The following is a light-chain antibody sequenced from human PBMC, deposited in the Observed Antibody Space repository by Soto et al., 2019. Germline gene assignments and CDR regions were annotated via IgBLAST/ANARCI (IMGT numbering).Light chain of an antibody. CDR3: QQANSFPRT. Sequence: DSQITQSQSCVSAFPRGTVTITCRASQGISSWLAWYQQKPGKGPKLLIYAASSLQSGVPSRFSGSGSGTDFTLTIRSLQPEDFATYYCQQANSFPRTFGPGTKVD. V-gene: IGKV1-12*01. J-gene: IGKJ3*01. CDR2: AAS. CDR1: QGISSW.